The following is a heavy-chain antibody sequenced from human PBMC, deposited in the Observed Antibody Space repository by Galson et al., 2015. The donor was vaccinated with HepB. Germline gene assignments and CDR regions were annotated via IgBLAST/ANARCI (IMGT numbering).Heavy chain of an antibody. V-gene: IGHV4-30-2*01. CDR1: GGSISSGGYS. Sequence: TLSLTCAVSGGSISSGGYSWSWIRQPPGKGLEWIGYIYHSESTYYNPSLKSRVTISVDRSKNQFSLKLSSVTDADTAVYYCARAVVVVPAAPGWFDPWGQGTLVTVSS. CDR2: IYHSEST. CDR3: ARAVVVVPAAPGWFDP. D-gene: IGHD2-2*01. J-gene: IGHJ5*02.